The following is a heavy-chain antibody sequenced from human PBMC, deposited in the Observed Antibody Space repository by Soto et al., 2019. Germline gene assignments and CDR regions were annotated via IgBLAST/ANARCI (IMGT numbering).Heavy chain of an antibody. Sequence: VKVSCKASGYTFTSYGISWVRQAPGQGLEWMGWISAYNGNTNYAQKLQGRVTMTTDTSTSTAYMELRSLRSDDTAVYYCARGDYDFWSGYPTRGWFDPWGQGTLVTVSS. CDR2: ISAYNGNT. CDR1: GYTFTSYG. V-gene: IGHV1-18*04. D-gene: IGHD3-3*01. J-gene: IGHJ5*02. CDR3: ARGDYDFWSGYPTRGWFDP.